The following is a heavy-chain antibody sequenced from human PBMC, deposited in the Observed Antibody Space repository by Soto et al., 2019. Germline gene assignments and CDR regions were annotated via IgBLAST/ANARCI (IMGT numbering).Heavy chain of an antibody. D-gene: IGHD3-3*01. CDR2: IIPIFGTA. Sequence: ASVKVSCKASGGTFSSYAISWVRQAPGQGLEWMGGIIPIFGTANYAQKFQGRVTITADESTSTAYMELSSLRSEDTAVYYCASSYDFWSGYYHWFDPWGQGTPVTVSS. CDR1: GGTFSSYA. V-gene: IGHV1-69*13. CDR3: ASSYDFWSGYYHWFDP. J-gene: IGHJ5*02.